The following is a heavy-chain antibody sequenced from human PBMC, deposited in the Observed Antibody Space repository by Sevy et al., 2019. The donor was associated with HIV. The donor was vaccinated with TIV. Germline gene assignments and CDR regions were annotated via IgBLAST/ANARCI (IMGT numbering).Heavy chain of an antibody. CDR1: GGSISGGGYY. D-gene: IGHD3-10*01. CDR3: ARAPLDYGSGSGDWFDP. J-gene: IGHJ5*02. V-gene: IGHV4-31*03. Sequence: SETLSLTCTVSGGSISGGGYYWSWIRQHPGKGLEWIGYIYYSGSTYYNPSLKSRVTISVDTSKNQFSLKLSSVTAADTAVYYCARAPLDYGSGSGDWFDPWGQGTLVTVSS. CDR2: IYYSGST.